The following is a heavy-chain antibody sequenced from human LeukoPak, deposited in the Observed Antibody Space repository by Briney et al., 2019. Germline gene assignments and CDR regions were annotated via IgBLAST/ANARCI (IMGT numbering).Heavy chain of an antibody. CDR1: GGSISSYY. V-gene: IGHV4-4*07. D-gene: IGHD3-22*01. J-gene: IGHJ4*02. Sequence: RASETLSLTCTVSGGSISSYYRSWIRQPAGKGLEWIGRLYTSGSTNYNPSLKSRVTMSVDTSKNQFSLKLTSMTAADTAVYYCARGGSSGYYYGWGQGTLVTVSS. CDR2: LYTSGST. CDR3: ARGGSSGYYYG.